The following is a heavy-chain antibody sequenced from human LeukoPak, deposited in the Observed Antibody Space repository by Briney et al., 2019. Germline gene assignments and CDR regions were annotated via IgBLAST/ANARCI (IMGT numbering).Heavy chain of an antibody. D-gene: IGHD5-12*01. CDR2: IHYSGGIT. V-gene: IGHV4-59*12. CDR1: GGSISSYY. CDR3: ARDYSGYDLYYFDY. J-gene: IGHJ4*02. Sequence: SETLSLTCTVSGGSISSYYWSWIRQPPGKGLEWIGYIHYSGGITYYNPSLKSRVTISVDTSKNQFSLKLSSVTAADTAVYYCARDYSGYDLYYFDYWGQGTLVTVSS.